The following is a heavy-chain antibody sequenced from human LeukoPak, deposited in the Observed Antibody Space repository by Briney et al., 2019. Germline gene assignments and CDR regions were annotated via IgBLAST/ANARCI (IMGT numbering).Heavy chain of an antibody. CDR2: ISNDGSIT. CDR3: AKSKSPYPMDYIFDF. V-gene: IGHV3-30*18. Sequence: GGSLRLSCAASGFTFSSYGTHWVRQAPGKGLEWVAVISNDGSITKYGDSVKGRFTISRDNSKNTLYVQMNSLRTDDAAVYYCAKSKSPYPMDYIFDFWGQGTLVTVSS. CDR1: GFTFSSYG. J-gene: IGHJ4*02. D-gene: IGHD4-11*01.